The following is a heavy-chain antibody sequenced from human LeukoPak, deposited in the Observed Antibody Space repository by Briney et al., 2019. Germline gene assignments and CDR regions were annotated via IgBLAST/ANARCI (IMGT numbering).Heavy chain of an antibody. CDR2: ISSTGGTI. CDR1: GFTFSNYL. Sequence: GGSLRLSCVGSGFTFSNYLMNWVRQAPGKGLEWVSFISSTGGTIYYADAVKGRFTVSRDNAKNSLLLQMNSLRAEDTALYYCAKDRERRDGYNYVYWGQGILVTVSS. CDR3: AKDRERRDGYNYVY. D-gene: IGHD5-24*01. J-gene: IGHJ4*02. V-gene: IGHV3-48*01.